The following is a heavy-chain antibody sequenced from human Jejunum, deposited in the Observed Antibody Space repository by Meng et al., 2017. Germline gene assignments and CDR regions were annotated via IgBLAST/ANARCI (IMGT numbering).Heavy chain of an antibody. Sequence: GESPKTPCAAPGFTFSNYAMSWVRQSPGKGLEWVSFISGSGDSTYYADSVKGRFTISRDNSKDPLYLQLNSLRAEDTAVYNCAKGRCSSGSCSGLDYWGQGTLVTVSS. V-gene: IGHV3-23*01. J-gene: IGHJ4*02. CDR3: AKGRCSSGSCSGLDY. CDR2: ISGSGDST. CDR1: GFTFSNYA. D-gene: IGHD2-15*01.